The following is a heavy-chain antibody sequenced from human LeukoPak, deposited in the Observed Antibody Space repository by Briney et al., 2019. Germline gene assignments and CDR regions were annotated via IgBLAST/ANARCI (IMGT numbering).Heavy chain of an antibody. Sequence: GGSLRHSCAASGFTFSSYGMHWVRQAPGKGLEWVAFIRYDGSNKYYADSVKGRFTISRDNSKNTLYLQMNSLRAEDTAVYYCAKGSYCSSTSCYVAYYYYYMDVWGKGTTVTVSS. CDR1: GFTFSSYG. D-gene: IGHD2-2*01. CDR2: IRYDGSNK. V-gene: IGHV3-30*02. J-gene: IGHJ6*03. CDR3: AKGSYCSSTSCYVAYYYYYMDV.